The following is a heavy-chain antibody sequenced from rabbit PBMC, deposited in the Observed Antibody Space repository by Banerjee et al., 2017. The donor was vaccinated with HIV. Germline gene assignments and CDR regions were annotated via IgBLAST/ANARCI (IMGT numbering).Heavy chain of an antibody. D-gene: IGHD2-1*01. CDR1: GFSFSRNYY. J-gene: IGHJ4*01. CDR3: ARVDDGAFNL. Sequence: QEQLVESGGGLVQPEGSLTLSCKASGFSFSRNYYMCWVRQAPGKGLEWIACIASGSSGTTGYASWAKGRFTITRSTSLNTVTLQLNSLTAADTATYFCARVDDGAFNLWGPGTLVTVS. CDR2: IASGSSGTT. V-gene: IGHV1S45*01.